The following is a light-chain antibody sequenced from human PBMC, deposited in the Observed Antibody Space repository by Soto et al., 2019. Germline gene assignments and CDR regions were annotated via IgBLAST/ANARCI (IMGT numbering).Light chain of an antibody. V-gene: IGLV2-14*01. Sequence: QAVLTHPASVSGSPGQSITISCTGTSSDVGGYNSVSWYRQDPGKAPKLMIYDVTNRPSGVSNRFSGSKSGNTASLTISGLQAEEEADYYCSSFTSSITYVFGTGTKVTAL. CDR1: SSDVGGYNS. CDR3: SSFTSSITYV. J-gene: IGLJ1*01. CDR2: DVT.